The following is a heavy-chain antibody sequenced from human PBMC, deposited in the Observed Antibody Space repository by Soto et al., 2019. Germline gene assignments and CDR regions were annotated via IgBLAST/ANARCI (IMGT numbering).Heavy chain of an antibody. CDR3: ARNYDRSGFGYYGMDV. CDR2: INPSGGST. V-gene: IGHV1-46*01. CDR1: GYTFTSHY. D-gene: IGHD3-22*01. Sequence: ASVKVSCKASGYTFTSHYMHWVRQAPRQGLEWMGIINPSGGSTTYAQNFQGRVTMTRDTSTSTDYMELSSLRSEDTAVYYCARNYDRSGFGYYGMDVWGQGTTVTVSS. J-gene: IGHJ6*02.